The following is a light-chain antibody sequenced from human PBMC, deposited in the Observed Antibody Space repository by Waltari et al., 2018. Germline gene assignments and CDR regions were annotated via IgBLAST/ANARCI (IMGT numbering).Light chain of an antibody. V-gene: IGLV3-21*02. J-gene: IGLJ2*01. Sequence: SYVLTQPPSVSVAPGQTARITCGGNNIGSKSVHWYQQKPGQAPVLVVYDDSDRPSGIPGGFSGSNSGNTATLTISRVEAGDEVDYYCQVWDSSSDHPVFGGGTKLTVL. CDR1: NIGSKS. CDR2: DDS. CDR3: QVWDSSSDHPV.